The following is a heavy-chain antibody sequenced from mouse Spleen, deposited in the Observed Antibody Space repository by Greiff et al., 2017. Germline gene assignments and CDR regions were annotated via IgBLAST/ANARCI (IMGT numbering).Heavy chain of an antibody. CDR2: IWSDGST. CDR3: ARHITTGHYYAMDY. CDR1: GFSLTSYG. D-gene: IGHD1-1*01. V-gene: IGHV2-6-1*01. Sequence: QVQLKETGPGLVAPSQSLSITCTVSGFSLTSYGVHWVRQPPGKGLEWLVVIWSDGSTNYNSALKSRLSISKDNSKSQVFLKMNSLQTDDTAMYYCARHITTGHYYAMDYWGQGTSVTVSS. J-gene: IGHJ4*01.